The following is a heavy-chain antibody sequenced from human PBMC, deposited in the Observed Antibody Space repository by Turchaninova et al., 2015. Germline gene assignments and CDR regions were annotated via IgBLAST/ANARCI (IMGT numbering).Heavy chain of an antibody. CDR2: VAPASDRT. CDR1: GYTFTAYF. V-gene: IGHV1-2*02. J-gene: IGHJ2*01. CDR3: ARDSGDPRSYWYFDL. Sequence: QLQLEQSGAEVKNPGASVKVSCKASGYTFTAYFIHWLRQAPGQGPEWWGWVAPASDRTYYAQKCQDRVTMTTETSINTVYMEMTRLKADDTAVYYCARDSGDPRSYWYFDLWGRGTLVSVSS. D-gene: IGHD2-21*01.